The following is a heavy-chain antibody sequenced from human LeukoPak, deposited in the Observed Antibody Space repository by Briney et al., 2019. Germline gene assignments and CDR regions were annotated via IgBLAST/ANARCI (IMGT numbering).Heavy chain of an antibody. Sequence: RAGGSLRLSCAASGFTFSSYSMNWVRQAPGKGLERVSSISGTSSYIYYADSVKGRFTISRDNAKNSLYLQMNSLRAEDTAVYYCARAPGIAAANDYWGQGTLVTVSS. CDR2: ISGTSSYI. J-gene: IGHJ4*02. D-gene: IGHD6-13*01. CDR1: GFTFSSYS. CDR3: ARAPGIAAANDY. V-gene: IGHV3-21*01.